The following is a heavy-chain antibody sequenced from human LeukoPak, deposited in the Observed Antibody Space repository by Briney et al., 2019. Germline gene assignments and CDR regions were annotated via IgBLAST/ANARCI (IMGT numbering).Heavy chain of an antibody. J-gene: IGHJ4*02. CDR2: IYSGGST. V-gene: IGHV3-66*01. D-gene: IGHD1-7*01. CDR1: EFSVGSNY. CDR3: GKDHIPLELPCDF. Sequence: PGGSLRLSCAASEFSVGSNYMTWVRQAPGKGLEWVSLIYSGGSTYYADSVKGRFTISRDNSKNTLYLQMNSLRAEDTAVYYCGKDHIPLELPCDFWGQGTLVTVSS.